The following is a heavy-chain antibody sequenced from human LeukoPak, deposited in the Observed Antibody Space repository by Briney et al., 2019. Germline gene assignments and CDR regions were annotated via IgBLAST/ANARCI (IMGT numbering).Heavy chain of an antibody. Sequence: GRSLRLSCAASGFIFSSYAMSWVRQAPGKGLEWVSAISGSGGTTYYADSVKGRFTISRDNSKSTLYVQMSSLRAEDTAVYYCARDLYDFWSGLYGMDVWGQGTTVTVSS. D-gene: IGHD3-3*01. V-gene: IGHV3-23*01. CDR2: ISGSGGTT. J-gene: IGHJ6*02. CDR3: ARDLYDFWSGLYGMDV. CDR1: GFIFSSYA.